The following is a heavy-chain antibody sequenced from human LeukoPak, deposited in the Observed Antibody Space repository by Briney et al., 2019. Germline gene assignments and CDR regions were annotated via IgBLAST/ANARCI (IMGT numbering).Heavy chain of an antibody. CDR2: ISPGDSDT. V-gene: IGHV5-51*01. Sequence: GESLKISCKGSGYRFTNYWIGWVRQMPGKGLEWMGMISPGDSDTRYSPSSQGQVTISADKSISTAYLQWSSLRASDTAIYYCARLTRDCSGGSCYSDWFDPWGQGTLVTVSS. J-gene: IGHJ5*02. CDR3: ARLTRDCSGGSCYSDWFDP. D-gene: IGHD2-15*01. CDR1: GYRFTNYW.